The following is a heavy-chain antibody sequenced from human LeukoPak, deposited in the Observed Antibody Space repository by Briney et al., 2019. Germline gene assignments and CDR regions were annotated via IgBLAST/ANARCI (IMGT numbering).Heavy chain of an antibody. CDR3: AKALGYSGYCTNGVCLSLGY. CDR2: ISWDGGST. D-gene: IGHD2-8*01. J-gene: IGHJ4*02. Sequence: GGSLRLSCAASGFSFRGYTMHWVRQAPGKGLEWVSLISWDGGSTYYADSVKGRFTISRDNSKNSLYLQMNSLRTEDTALYYCAKALGYSGYCTNGVCLSLGYWGQGTLVTVSS. CDR1: GFSFRGYT. V-gene: IGHV3-43*01.